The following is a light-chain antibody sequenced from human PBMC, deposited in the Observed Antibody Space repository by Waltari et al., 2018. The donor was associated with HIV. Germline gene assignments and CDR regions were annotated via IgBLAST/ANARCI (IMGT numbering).Light chain of an antibody. V-gene: IGLV3-21*02. CDR3: QVSDGNSGHVV. Sequence: SYVLTQPPSVSVAPGQTARITCGGNGLRGKSVHWYQQKSDHAPVVVIYDDQKRPSYIPGRFSGAKTWNTAILTSDRVGVEDEADYHCQVSDGNSGHVVFGGGTTLTV. J-gene: IGLJ2*01. CDR2: DDQ. CDR1: GLRGKS.